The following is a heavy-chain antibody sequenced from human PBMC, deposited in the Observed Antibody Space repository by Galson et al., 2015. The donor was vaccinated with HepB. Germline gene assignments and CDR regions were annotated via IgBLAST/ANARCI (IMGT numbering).Heavy chain of an antibody. CDR1: GFTFSSYA. D-gene: IGHD3-10*01. CDR2: ISYDGSNK. V-gene: IGHV3-30-3*01. CDR3: ARGGGKVRGPGDYWGFDY. Sequence: SLRLSCAASGFTFSSYAMHWVRQAPGKGLEWVAVISYDGSNKYYADSVKGRFTISRDNSKNTLYLQMNSLRAEDTAVYYCARGGGKVRGPGDYWGFDYWGKGTTVTVSS. J-gene: IGHJ4*03.